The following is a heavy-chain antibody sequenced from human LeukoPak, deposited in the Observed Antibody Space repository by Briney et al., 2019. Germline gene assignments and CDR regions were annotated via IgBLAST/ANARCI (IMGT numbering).Heavy chain of an antibody. CDR1: GFTVSSNY. CDR2: IYSGGST. D-gene: IGHD6-13*01. V-gene: IGHV3-53*01. Sequence: PGGSLRLSCAASGFTVSSNYMSWVRQAPGKGLEWVSVIYSGGSTYYADSVKGRFTISRDNSKNTLYLQMNSLRAEDTAVYYCARASQYSSSWPHFDYWGQGTLVTVSS. J-gene: IGHJ4*02. CDR3: ARASQYSSSWPHFDY.